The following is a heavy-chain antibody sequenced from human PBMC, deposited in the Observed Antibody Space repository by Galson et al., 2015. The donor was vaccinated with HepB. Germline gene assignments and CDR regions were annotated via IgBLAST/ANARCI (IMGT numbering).Heavy chain of an antibody. Sequence: SLRLSCAASGFTFSSYSMNWVRQAPGKGLEWVSYISSSSSTIYYADSVKGRFTISRDNAKNSLYLQMNSLRAEDTAVYYCARSMGYDFWSGYYRIFDYWGQGTLVTVSS. V-gene: IGHV3-48*01. CDR1: GFTFSSYS. CDR3: ARSMGYDFWSGYYRIFDY. J-gene: IGHJ4*02. CDR2: ISSSSSTI. D-gene: IGHD3-3*01.